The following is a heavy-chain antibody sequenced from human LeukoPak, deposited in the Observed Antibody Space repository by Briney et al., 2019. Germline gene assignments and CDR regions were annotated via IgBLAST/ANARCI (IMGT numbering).Heavy chain of an antibody. V-gene: IGHV3-23*01. Sequence: GGSPRLSCAASGFTFSTYGMSWVRQAPGKGLEWVSKISSSGGRTYYPDSVKGRFTISRDNSKNTLYLQMNSLRAEDTAVYYCAKVDSSGYSEVLPYWGQGTLVTVSS. D-gene: IGHD3-22*01. J-gene: IGHJ4*02. CDR1: GFTFSTYG. CDR3: AKVDSSGYSEVLPY. CDR2: ISSSGGRT.